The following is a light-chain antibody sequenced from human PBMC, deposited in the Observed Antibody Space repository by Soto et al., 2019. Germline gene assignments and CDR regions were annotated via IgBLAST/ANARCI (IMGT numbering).Light chain of an antibody. Sequence: IVMTQSPDSLAVSLGERATINCKSSQSVLYSSNTKNYLACYQQKPGQPPKLLIYCASTRESGVPDRFSGSGSGTDFTLTISSLHAEDVAVYYCQQYYSTPLTFGGGTKVEIK. CDR2: CAS. CDR1: QSVLYSSNTKNY. V-gene: IGKV4-1*01. CDR3: QQYYSTPLT. J-gene: IGKJ4*01.